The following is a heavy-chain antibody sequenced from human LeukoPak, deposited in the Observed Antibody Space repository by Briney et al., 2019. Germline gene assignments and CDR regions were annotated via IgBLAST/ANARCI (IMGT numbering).Heavy chain of an antibody. D-gene: IGHD4-17*01. Sequence: ASVKVSCKASGYTFTSYGISWVRQAPGQGLEWMGWISAYNGNTNYAQKLQGRATMTTDTSTSTAYMELRSLRSDDTAVYYCARRTVTTADDAFDIWGQGTMVTVSS. CDR1: GYTFTSYG. CDR2: ISAYNGNT. J-gene: IGHJ3*02. CDR3: ARRTVTTADDAFDI. V-gene: IGHV1-18*01.